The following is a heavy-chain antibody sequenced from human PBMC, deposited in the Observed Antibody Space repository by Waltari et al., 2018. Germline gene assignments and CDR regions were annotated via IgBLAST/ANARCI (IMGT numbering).Heavy chain of an antibody. CDR3: ARARWEAVEGFGY. D-gene: IGHD6-19*01. CDR1: GFTFSSYS. Sequence: EVQLVESGGGLVKPGGSLRLSCAASGFTFSSYSMNWVRQAPGKGLEWVSSISSSSSYIYYADSVKGRFTISRDNAKNSLYLQMNSLRAEDTAVYYCARARWEAVEGFGYWGQGTLVTVSS. CDR2: ISSSSSYI. J-gene: IGHJ4*02. V-gene: IGHV3-21*01.